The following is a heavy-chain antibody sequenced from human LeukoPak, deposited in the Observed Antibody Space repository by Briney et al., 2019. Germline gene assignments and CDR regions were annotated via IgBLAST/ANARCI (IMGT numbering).Heavy chain of an antibody. Sequence: PGRSLRLSCAASGFTFEDYAMHWVRQAPGKGLEWVSGISWNSGSIGYADSVKGRFTISRDNAKNSLYLQMNSLRAEDMALYYCAKSRFYYDSSGPFDYWGQGTLVTVSS. D-gene: IGHD3-22*01. CDR1: GFTFEDYA. J-gene: IGHJ4*02. CDR2: ISWNSGSI. V-gene: IGHV3-9*03. CDR3: AKSRFYYDSSGPFDY.